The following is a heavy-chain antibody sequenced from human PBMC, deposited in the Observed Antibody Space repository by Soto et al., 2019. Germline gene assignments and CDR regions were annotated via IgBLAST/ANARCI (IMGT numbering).Heavy chain of an antibody. CDR2: ISYDGSNK. D-gene: IGHD4-17*01. CDR1: GFTFSSYG. V-gene: IGHV3-30*18. CDR3: AKPSDGDYYLDY. Sequence: PGGSLRLSCAASGFTFSSYGMHWVRQAPGKGLEWVAVISYDGSNKYYADSVKGRFTISRDNSKNTLYLQMNSLRAEDTAVYYCAKPSDGDYYLDYWGQGTLVTVSS. J-gene: IGHJ4*02.